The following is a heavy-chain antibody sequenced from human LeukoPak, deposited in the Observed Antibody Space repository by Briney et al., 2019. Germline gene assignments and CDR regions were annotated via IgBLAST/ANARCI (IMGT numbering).Heavy chain of an antibody. Sequence: GGSLRLSCVSSGFTFSNYGMHWVRQAPGKGLEWVALIWHDGSNKYYADSVRGRVTISRDNSKNTLYLQMNSPTAEDTAVYFCAKDGDAYIEYYYYYMDVWGKGTTVTVSS. V-gene: IGHV3-33*06. CDR2: IWHDGSNK. CDR1: GFTFSNYG. J-gene: IGHJ6*03. D-gene: IGHD5-24*01. CDR3: AKDGDAYIEYYYYYMDV.